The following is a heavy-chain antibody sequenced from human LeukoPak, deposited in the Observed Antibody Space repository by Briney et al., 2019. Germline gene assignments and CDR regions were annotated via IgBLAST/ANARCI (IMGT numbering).Heavy chain of an antibody. V-gene: IGHV3-21*01. D-gene: IGHD3-9*01. J-gene: IGHJ3*02. CDR2: ISSSSSYI. CDR3: ARDRDILTGLDAFDI. Sequence: GGSLRLSCAASGFTFSSYSMNWVRQAPGKGLEWVSSISSSSSYIYYADSVKGRFTISRDNAKNSLYLQMNSLRAENTAVYYCARDRDILTGLDAFDIWGQGTMVTVSS. CDR1: GFTFSSYS.